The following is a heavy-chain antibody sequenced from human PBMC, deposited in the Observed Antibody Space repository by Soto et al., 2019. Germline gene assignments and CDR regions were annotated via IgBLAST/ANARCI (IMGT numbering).Heavy chain of an antibody. CDR3: ARDKITMVRIYSYYLDV. CDR2: FDPEDGET. D-gene: IGHD3-10*01. V-gene: IGHV1-24*01. CDR1: GYTLTELS. Sequence: GASVKVSCKVSGYTLTELSMHWVRQAPGKGLEWMGGFDPEDGETIYAQKFQGRVTMTEDTSTDTAYMELSSLRSEDTAVYYCARDKITMVRIYSYYLDVWSKGTTVTVSS. J-gene: IGHJ6*03.